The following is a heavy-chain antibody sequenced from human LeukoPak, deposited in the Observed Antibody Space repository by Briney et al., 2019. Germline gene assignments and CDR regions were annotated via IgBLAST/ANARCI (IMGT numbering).Heavy chain of an antibody. J-gene: IGHJ4*02. CDR1: GYTFTGYY. D-gene: IGHD5-12*01. CDR2: INPNSGGT. V-gene: IGHV1-2*02. Sequence: ASVKVSCKASGYTFTGYYMHWMRQAPGQGLEWMGWINPNSGGTNYAQKFQGRVTMTRDTSISTAYMELSRLRSDDTAVYYCARVASEWLHWTGFDYWGQGTLVTVSS. CDR3: ARVASEWLHWTGFDY.